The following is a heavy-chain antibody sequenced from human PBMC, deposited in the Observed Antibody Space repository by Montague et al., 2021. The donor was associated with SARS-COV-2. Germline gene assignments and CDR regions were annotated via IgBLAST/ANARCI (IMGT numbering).Heavy chain of an antibody. CDR1: GGSFSNYY. J-gene: IGHJ3*02. V-gene: IGHV4-34*01. Sequence: SETLSLTCAISGGSFSNYYWSWIRQLPGKGLEGSGEVNQSGTTIYNPSVKRGVTIREDTSKNQFYLGLNSVTAADTAVYYCARGRRPVVVPGAGPAGRAFAIWGQGPMVPVS. CDR3: ARGRRPVVVPGAGPAGRAFAI. CDR2: VNQSGTT. D-gene: IGHD2-2*01.